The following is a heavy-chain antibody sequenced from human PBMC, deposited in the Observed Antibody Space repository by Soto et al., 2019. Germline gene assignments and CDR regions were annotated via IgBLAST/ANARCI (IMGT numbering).Heavy chain of an antibody. D-gene: IGHD6-6*01. J-gene: IGHJ4*02. Sequence: GGSLRLSCAASGFTFSSYAMHWVRQAPGKGLEWVAVISDDGSNKYYADSVKGRFTISRDNSKNTLYLQMNSLRAEDKAVYYSAREPGSSSSYFDYWGQGTLVTVSS. V-gene: IGHV3-30*04. CDR1: GFTFSSYA. CDR3: AREPGSSSSYFDY. CDR2: ISDDGSNK.